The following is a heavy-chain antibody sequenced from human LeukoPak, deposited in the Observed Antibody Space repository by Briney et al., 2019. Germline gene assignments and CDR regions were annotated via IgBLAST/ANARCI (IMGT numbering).Heavy chain of an antibody. V-gene: IGHV4-59*12. CDR1: GGSISSYY. Sequence: SETLSLTCTVSGGSISSYYWSWIRQPPGKGLEWIGYIYYSGSTNYNPSLKSRVTMSVDTSKNQFSLKLSSVTAADTAVYYCARDRSKSTVTTLYWFDPWGQGTLVTVSS. J-gene: IGHJ5*02. D-gene: IGHD4-17*01. CDR3: ARDRSKSTVTTLYWFDP. CDR2: IYYSGST.